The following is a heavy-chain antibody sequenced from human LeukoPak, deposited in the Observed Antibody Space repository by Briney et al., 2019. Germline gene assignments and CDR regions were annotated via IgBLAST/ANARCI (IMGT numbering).Heavy chain of an antibody. Sequence: GGSLRLSCAASGFSFSSHGMSWVRQAPGEGLEWVSVIYSGGSTYYADSVKGRFTISRDNSKNTLYLQMNSLRAEDTAVYYCAKDLRQWELLEGNFDYWGQGTLVTVSS. CDR1: GFSFSSHG. J-gene: IGHJ4*02. D-gene: IGHD1-26*01. CDR2: IYSGGST. V-gene: IGHV3-66*01. CDR3: AKDLRQWELLEGNFDY.